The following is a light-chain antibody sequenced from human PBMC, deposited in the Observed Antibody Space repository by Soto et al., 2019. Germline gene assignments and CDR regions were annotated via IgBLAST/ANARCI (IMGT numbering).Light chain of an antibody. CDR2: EDN. V-gene: IGLV6-57*02. CDR1: SGSLASNY. Sequence: NFMLTQPHSVSESPGKTVTISCTGSSGSLASNYVQWYQQRPGSAPTTVIYEDNQRPSEVPDRFSGSVDSTSNSASLMISGLKTEDEADYYCQSYDNSNVVFGGGTKVTVL. J-gene: IGLJ2*01. CDR3: QSYDNSNVV.